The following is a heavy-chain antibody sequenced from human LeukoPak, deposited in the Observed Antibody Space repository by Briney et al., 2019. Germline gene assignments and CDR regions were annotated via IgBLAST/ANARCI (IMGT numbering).Heavy chain of an antibody. CDR2: IYSGGST. V-gene: IGHV3-53*01. J-gene: IGHJ4*02. D-gene: IGHD3-3*01. Sequence: PGGSLRLSCVASGFTVSSNYMSWVRQAPGKGLEWVSVIYSGGSTYYADSVKGRFTISRDNSKNTLYLQMNSLRAEDTAVYYCARGRYDFWSGYSPPFDYWGQGTLVTVSS. CDR3: ARGRYDFWSGYSPPFDY. CDR1: GFTVSSNY.